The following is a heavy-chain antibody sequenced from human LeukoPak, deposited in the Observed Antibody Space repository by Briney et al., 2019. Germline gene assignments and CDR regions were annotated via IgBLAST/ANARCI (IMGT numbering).Heavy chain of an antibody. D-gene: IGHD5-12*01. J-gene: IGHJ6*02. CDR2: ISGSGGST. Sequence: PGGSLRLSCAASGFTFSSYAMSWVRQAPGKGLEWVSAISGSGGSTYYADSVKGRFTISRDNSKNTLYLQMNSLRAEDTAVYYCARDSATTLGSYYYGLDVWGQGTTVTVSS. V-gene: IGHV3-23*01. CDR1: GFTFSSYA. CDR3: ARDSATTLGSYYYGLDV.